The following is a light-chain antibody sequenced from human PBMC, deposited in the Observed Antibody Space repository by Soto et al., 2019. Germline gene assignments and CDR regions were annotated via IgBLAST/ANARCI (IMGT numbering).Light chain of an antibody. J-gene: IGKJ5*01. CDR2: GAS. CDR1: QTVSSSY. CDR3: QQRSNWPSIT. Sequence: EFVLTQSPGTLSLSPGERATLSCRASQTVSSSYLAWYQQKPGQAPRLLIYGASSRATGVPARFSGSGSGTDFTLTISSLETEDFAVYYCQQRSNWPSITFGQGTRLEIK. V-gene: IGKV3D-20*02.